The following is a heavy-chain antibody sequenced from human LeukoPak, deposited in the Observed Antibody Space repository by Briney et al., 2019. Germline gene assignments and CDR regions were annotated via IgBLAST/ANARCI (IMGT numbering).Heavy chain of an antibody. D-gene: IGHD3-3*02. CDR3: ARDSGKCILPMESCFYY. CDR2: IDNSGETR. Sequence: GVSLRLSCAGSGFTFSSYEMNWVCQAPGRGLEWVSYIDNSGETRYYADSVKGRFTISRDNAKDSLYLQMNSLRAEDTAVYYCARDSGKCILPMESCFYYWGQGTLVTVSS. J-gene: IGHJ4*02. V-gene: IGHV3-48*03. CDR1: GFTFSSYE.